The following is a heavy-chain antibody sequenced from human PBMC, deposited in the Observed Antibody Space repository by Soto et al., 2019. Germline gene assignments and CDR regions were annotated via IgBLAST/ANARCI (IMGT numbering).Heavy chain of an antibody. CDR1: GFTFSNAW. Sequence: PGGSLRLSCAASGFTFSNAWMNWVRQAPGKGLEWVGRIKSKTDGGTTDYAAPVKGQVTISADKSISTAYLQWSSLKASDTAMYYCARPSVGLQTVDYWGQGTLVTVLL. CDR2: IKSKTDGGTT. V-gene: IGHV3-15*07. D-gene: IGHD4-4*01. CDR3: ARPSVGLQTVDY. J-gene: IGHJ4*02.